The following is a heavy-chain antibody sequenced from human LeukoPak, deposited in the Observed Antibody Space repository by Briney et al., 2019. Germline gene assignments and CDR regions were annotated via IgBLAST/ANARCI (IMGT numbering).Heavy chain of an antibody. J-gene: IGHJ4*02. Sequence: GGSLRLSCAASGFTLSDCYMNWVRQAPGKGLEWVSYISSTSSTMYYADSVKGRFTISRDNAKNSLYLQMNSLRDEDTAVYYCARESAYAFWYWGQGTLVAVSS. CDR3: ARESAYAFWY. CDR2: ISSTSSTM. CDR1: GFTLSDCY. D-gene: IGHD3-3*01. V-gene: IGHV3-48*02.